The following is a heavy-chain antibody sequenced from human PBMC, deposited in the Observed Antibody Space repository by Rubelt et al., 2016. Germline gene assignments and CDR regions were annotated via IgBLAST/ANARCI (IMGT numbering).Heavy chain of an antibody. J-gene: IGHJ4*02. CDR2: IDWDDDN. D-gene: IGHD7-27*01. CDR1: GFPLSTSGMC. CDR3: ARERLGIHDNYYFDY. V-gene: IGHV2-70*15. Sequence: QVTLRESGPALVKPTQTLTLTCTLSGFPLSTSGMCVSWIRQPPGKALEWLARIDWDDDNDYSQSLKTRLTVVKETPKNQWGLKMANMDPVDTATYYCARERLGIHDNYYFDYWGQGTLITVSS.